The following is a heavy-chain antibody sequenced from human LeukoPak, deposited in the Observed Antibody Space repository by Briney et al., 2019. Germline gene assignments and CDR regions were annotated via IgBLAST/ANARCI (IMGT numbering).Heavy chain of an antibody. D-gene: IGHD6-6*01. CDR2: TCYRSKWYN. CDR3: ARDWGYSSSKINWFDP. Sequence: SQTLSLTCAISGDSVSSNSAAWNWIRQSPSRGLEWLGRTCYRSKWYNDYAVSVKSRITINPDTSKNQFSLQLNSVTPEDTAVYYCARDWGYSSSKINWFDPWGQGTLVTVSS. V-gene: IGHV6-1*01. J-gene: IGHJ5*02. CDR1: GDSVSSNSAA.